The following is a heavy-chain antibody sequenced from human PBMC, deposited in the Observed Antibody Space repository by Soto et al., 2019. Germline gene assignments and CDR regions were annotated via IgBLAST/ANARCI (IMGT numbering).Heavy chain of an antibody. CDR1: GGSFSGYY. CDR2: INHSGST. J-gene: IGHJ4*02. V-gene: IGHV4-34*01. CDR3: ARGGLWGPDPFDY. D-gene: IGHD7-27*01. Sequence: QVQLQQWGAGLLKPSETLSLTCAVYGGSFSGYYWSWIRQPPGKGLEWIGEINHSGSTNYNPSLKSRVTISVDPSKHQFSLKLSSVTAADTAVYYCARGGLWGPDPFDYWGQGTLVTVSS.